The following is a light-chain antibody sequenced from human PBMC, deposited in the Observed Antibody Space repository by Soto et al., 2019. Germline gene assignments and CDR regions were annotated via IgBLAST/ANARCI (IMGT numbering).Light chain of an antibody. CDR2: GAF. CDR1: QSIGSN. CDR3: QQSTNWPHT. Sequence: EIVMTQSPATLSVSPGERATLSCRASQSIGSNLAWYQQKPGQAPRLLIYGAFTRATGIPARFSGSGSGTEFTLTISSLQSEDFAVYYCQQSTNWPHTFGQGTKVDIK. J-gene: IGKJ1*01. V-gene: IGKV3-15*01.